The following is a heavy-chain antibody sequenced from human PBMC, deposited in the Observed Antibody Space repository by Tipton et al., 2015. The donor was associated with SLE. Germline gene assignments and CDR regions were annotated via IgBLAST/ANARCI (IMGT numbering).Heavy chain of an antibody. V-gene: IGHV3-7*03. Sequence: SLRLSCAASGFTFSSCWMSWVRQAPGKGLEWVANIKQDGSEKYYVDSVKGRFTISRDNAKNSLYLQMNGLRAEDTAVYYCASGQSSGSFDYWGQGTLVTVSS. CDR1: GFTFSSCW. CDR2: IKQDGSEK. J-gene: IGHJ4*02. CDR3: ASGQSSGSFDY. D-gene: IGHD6-19*01.